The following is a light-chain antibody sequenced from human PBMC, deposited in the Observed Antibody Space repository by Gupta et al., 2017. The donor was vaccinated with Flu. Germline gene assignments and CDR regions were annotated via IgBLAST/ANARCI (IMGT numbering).Light chain of an antibody. V-gene: IGLV2-14*01. CDR2: EVS. Sequence: TSSDVGGYNYFSWYQQRPGKAPKLMIFEVSHRPSGVSNRFSGSKSGNTASLTISGLQAEDEADYYCSSYTSSFTYVVGTGTKVTVL. CDR3: SSYTSSFTYV. CDR1: SSDVGGYNY. J-gene: IGLJ1*01.